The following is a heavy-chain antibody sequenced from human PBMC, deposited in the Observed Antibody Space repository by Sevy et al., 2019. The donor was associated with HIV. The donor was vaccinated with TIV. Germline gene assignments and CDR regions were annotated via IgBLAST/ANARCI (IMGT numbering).Heavy chain of an antibody. Sequence: GGSLRLSCVASGFTFSDYDMHWVRQAPGKGLEWVAVMSHDGNYKNHADSVKVRFTISRDNFKNTLYLQMNSLRVEDTAVYFCARLFSCGGDCYYLYYWGQGAPVTVSS. CDR2: MSHDGNYK. CDR1: GFTFSDYD. D-gene: IGHD2-21*02. V-gene: IGHV3-30*04. CDR3: ARLFSCGGDCYYLYY. J-gene: IGHJ4*02.